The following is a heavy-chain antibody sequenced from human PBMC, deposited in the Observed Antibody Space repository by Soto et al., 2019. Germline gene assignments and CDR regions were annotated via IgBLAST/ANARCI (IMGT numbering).Heavy chain of an antibody. CDR1: GGSFSGYY. J-gene: IGHJ3*02. CDR2: INHSGST. CDR3: ARGPGIVVVPGASDAFDI. V-gene: IGHV4-34*01. Sequence: QVQLQQWGAGLLKPSETLSLTCAVYGGSFSGYYWSWIRQPPGKGLEWIGEINHSGSTNYNPSLKSRVTISVDTSKNQFSLMLSSVTAADTAVYYCARGPGIVVVPGASDAFDIWGQGTMVTVSS. D-gene: IGHD2-2*01.